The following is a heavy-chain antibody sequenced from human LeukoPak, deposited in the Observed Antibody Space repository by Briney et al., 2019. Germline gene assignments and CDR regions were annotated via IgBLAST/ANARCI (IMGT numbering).Heavy chain of an antibody. Sequence: KSSDTLSLTCAVYGGSFSGYYWSWIRQPPGKGLEWIGEINHSGSTNYNPSLKSRVTISVDTSKNQFSLKLSSVTAADTAVYYCARARGVYSSSSRWFDPWGQGTLVTVSS. CDR3: ARARGVYSSSSRWFDP. V-gene: IGHV4-34*01. D-gene: IGHD6-6*01. CDR1: GGSFSGYY. CDR2: INHSGST. J-gene: IGHJ5*02.